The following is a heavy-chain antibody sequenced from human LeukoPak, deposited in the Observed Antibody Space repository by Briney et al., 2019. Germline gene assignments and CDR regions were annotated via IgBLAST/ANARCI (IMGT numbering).Heavy chain of an antibody. CDR2: ISYDGSNK. J-gene: IGHJ3*02. CDR3: AKVPHDMYYYDSSGAWSDDAFDI. Sequence: PGGSLRLSCAASGFTFSSYGMHWVRQAPGKGLEWVAVISYDGSNKYYADSVKGRFTISRDNSKNTLYLQMNSLRAEDTAVYYCAKVPHDMYYYDSSGAWSDDAFDIWGQGTMVTVSS. D-gene: IGHD3-22*01. CDR1: GFTFSSYG. V-gene: IGHV3-30*18.